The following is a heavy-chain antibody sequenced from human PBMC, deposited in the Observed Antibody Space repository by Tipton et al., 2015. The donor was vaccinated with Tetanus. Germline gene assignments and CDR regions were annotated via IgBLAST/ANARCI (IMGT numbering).Heavy chain of an antibody. J-gene: IGHJ4*02. Sequence: LEWVANIKHDETEKYYVDSVRGRFNISRDNAKRSLYLQMSSLRGEDTAVYYCAREGYWGQGTLVTVSS. CDR2: IKHDETEK. CDR3: AREGY. V-gene: IGHV3-7*01.